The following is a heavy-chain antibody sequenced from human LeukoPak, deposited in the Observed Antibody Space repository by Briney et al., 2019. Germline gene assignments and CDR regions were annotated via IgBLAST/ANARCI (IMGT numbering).Heavy chain of an antibody. CDR1: GFTFSSYA. Sequence: PGGSLRLSCAASGFTFSSYAMSWVRQAPGKGLEWVSAISGSGGSTYYADSVKGRFTISRDNSKNTLYLQMNSLRAEDTAVYYCAKSPRYYYDSSGYFPDAFDIWGQGTMVTVSS. D-gene: IGHD3-22*01. V-gene: IGHV3-23*01. CDR2: ISGSGGST. CDR3: AKSPRYYYDSSGYFPDAFDI. J-gene: IGHJ3*02.